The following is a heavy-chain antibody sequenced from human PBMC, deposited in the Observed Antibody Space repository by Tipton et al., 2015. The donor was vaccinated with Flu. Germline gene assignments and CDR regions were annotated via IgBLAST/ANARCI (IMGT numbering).Heavy chain of an antibody. J-gene: IGHJ5*02. CDR3: ARREYSNYVSEPKNWFDP. D-gene: IGHD4-11*01. V-gene: IGHV4-59*08. Sequence: LRLSCAASGFTFSRYAMSWVRQAPGKGLEWIGNTFHSGNTYLNPSLKSRVTISIDTSKNQFSLKLSSVTAADTAVYYCARREYSNYVSEPKNWFDPWGQGALVTVSS. CDR2: TFHSGNT. CDR1: GFTFSRYA.